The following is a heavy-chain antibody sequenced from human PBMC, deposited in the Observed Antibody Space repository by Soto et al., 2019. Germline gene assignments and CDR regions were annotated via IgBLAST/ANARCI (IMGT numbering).Heavy chain of an antibody. CDR1: GFTFSSYE. J-gene: IGHJ6*02. V-gene: IGHV3-48*03. Sequence: EVQLVESGGGLVQPGGSLRLSCATSGFTFSSYEMNWVRQAPGKGLEWVSYISSSGSTIYYADSVKGRFTISRDNAKNSLYLQMDSRRAEDTAVYSCARDQEAGSFFPYCYGMDVWGQGTTVTVSS. CDR3: ARDQEAGSFFPYCYGMDV. CDR2: ISSSGSTI. D-gene: IGHD6-13*01.